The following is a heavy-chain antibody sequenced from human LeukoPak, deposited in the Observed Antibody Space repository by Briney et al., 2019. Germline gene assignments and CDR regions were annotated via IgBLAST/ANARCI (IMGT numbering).Heavy chain of an antibody. J-gene: IGHJ4*02. CDR3: ARDSWDYTIDY. V-gene: IGHV1-3*03. CDR1: GGTFSSYA. Sequence: ASVKVSCKASGGTFSSYAISWVRQAPGQGLEWMGWINAGNGNTKYSQEFQGRVTITRDTSASTVYMDLSSLRSEDMAVYYCARDSWDYTIDYWGQGTLVTVSS. CDR2: INAGNGNT. D-gene: IGHD4-11*01.